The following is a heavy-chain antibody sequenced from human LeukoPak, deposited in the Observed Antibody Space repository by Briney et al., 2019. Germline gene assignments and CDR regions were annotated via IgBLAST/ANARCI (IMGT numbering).Heavy chain of an antibody. CDR3: VSDAFDI. CDR1: GFTFSSSS. V-gene: IGHV3-74*01. Sequence: GGSLRLSCTASGFTFSSSSMNWVRQAPGKGLVWVSRINPDGSRTDYAESVKGRFTISRDNAKNSLYLQMNNLRAEDTAVYYCVSDAFDIWGQGTMVTVSS. CDR2: INPDGSRT. J-gene: IGHJ3*02.